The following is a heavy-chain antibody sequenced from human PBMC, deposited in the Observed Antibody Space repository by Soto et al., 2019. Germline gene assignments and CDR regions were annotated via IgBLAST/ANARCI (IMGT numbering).Heavy chain of an antibody. CDR3: AREKGASRYYFGLDV. CDR1: GFTFSSYG. V-gene: IGHV3-33*01. J-gene: IGHJ6*02. D-gene: IGHD2-2*01. CDR2: IWFNGRNK. Sequence: QVQLVASGGGVVQPGRSLSLSCAASGFTFSSYGMHWVRQAPGKGLEWVAVIWFNGRNKYYADSVKGRFTISRDNSKNTLYLQMSSLRAEDTAVYYCAREKGASRYYFGLDVWGQGTTVTVSS.